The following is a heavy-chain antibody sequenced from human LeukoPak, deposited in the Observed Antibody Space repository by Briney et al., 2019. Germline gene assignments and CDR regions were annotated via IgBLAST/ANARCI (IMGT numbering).Heavy chain of an antibody. J-gene: IGHJ4*02. D-gene: IGHD3-22*01. CDR3: AKDPEYDSSGYYPNYFDY. CDR1: GFTFSTYA. V-gene: IGHV3-23*01. Sequence: GGSLRLSCAASGFTFSTYAMSWVRQTPEKGLEWVSAISGSGGSTYYADSVKGRFTISRDNSKNTLYLHMNSLRAEDTAVYYCAKDPEYDSSGYYPNYFDYWAQGILVTVSS. CDR2: ISGSGGST.